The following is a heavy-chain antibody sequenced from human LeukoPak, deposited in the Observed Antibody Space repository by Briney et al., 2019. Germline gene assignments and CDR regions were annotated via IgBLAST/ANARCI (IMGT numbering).Heavy chain of an antibody. CDR2: ISSSGSTI. J-gene: IGHJ4*02. D-gene: IGHD1-26*01. V-gene: IGHV3-11*01. CDR1: GFTFSDYY. Sequence: GGSLRLSCAASGFTFSDYYMSWIRQAPGKGLEWVSYISSSGSTIYYADSVKGRFTISRDNAKNSLYLQMNSLRAEDTAVYYCARDIVRATSDYFDYWGQGTLVTVSS. CDR3: ARDIVRATSDYFDY.